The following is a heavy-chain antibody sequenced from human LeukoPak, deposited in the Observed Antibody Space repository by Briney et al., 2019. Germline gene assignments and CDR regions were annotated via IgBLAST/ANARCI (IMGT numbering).Heavy chain of an antibody. V-gene: IGHV4-30-2*01. CDR3: ASGGNSGFSAFDI. CDR2: IYHSGST. J-gene: IGHJ3*02. Sequence: SETLSLTCAVSGGSISSGGYSWSWIRQPPGKGLEWIGYIYHSGSTYYNPSLKSRVTISVDRSKNQSSLKLSSVTAADTAVYYCASGGNSGFSAFDIWGQGTMVTVSS. CDR1: GGSISSGGYS. D-gene: IGHD4-23*01.